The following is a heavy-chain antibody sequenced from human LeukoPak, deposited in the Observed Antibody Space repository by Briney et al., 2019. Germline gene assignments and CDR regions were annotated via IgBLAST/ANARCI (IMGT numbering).Heavy chain of an antibody. D-gene: IGHD4-17*01. CDR3: AKDPTVTGYYFDY. CDR1: GFTFSSYG. J-gene: IGHJ4*02. V-gene: IGHV3-30*02. Sequence: GGSLRLSCAASGFTFSSYGMHWVRQAPGKGLEWVAFIRYDGSNKYYADSVKGRFIISRDNSKNTLYLQMNSLRAEDTAVYYCAKDPTVTGYYFDYWGQGTLVTVSS. CDR2: IRYDGSNK.